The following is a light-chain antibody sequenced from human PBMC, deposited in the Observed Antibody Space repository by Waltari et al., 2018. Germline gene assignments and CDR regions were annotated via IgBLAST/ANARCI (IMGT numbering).Light chain of an antibody. CDR3: QQYNNWPLYT. V-gene: IGKV3-15*01. CDR1: QSVSNN. Sequence: EAMMTHSPATLSVSPGDRAPLSCRASQSVSNNVAWFQQKPGQAPSLLIYDASTRATGVPARFSGSGSGTEFTLTISSLQTEDFAVYYCQQYNNWPLYTFGQGTKLEIK. CDR2: DAS. J-gene: IGKJ2*01.